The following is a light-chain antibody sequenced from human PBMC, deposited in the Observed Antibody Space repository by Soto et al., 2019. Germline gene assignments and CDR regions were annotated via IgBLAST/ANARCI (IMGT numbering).Light chain of an antibody. V-gene: IGKV3D-20*01. J-gene: IGKJ4*02. Sequence: EIALTQSPATRSLSPGERVTLSCGARQSVSSRLLDWYQQKPGLAPGLLMYDASSTPIGIPARFRGSGSRTLFTLTISRLETDDFAVYYCLQNGSSPHTFGGGTEVEIK. CDR1: QSVSSRL. CDR3: LQNGSSPHT. CDR2: DAS.